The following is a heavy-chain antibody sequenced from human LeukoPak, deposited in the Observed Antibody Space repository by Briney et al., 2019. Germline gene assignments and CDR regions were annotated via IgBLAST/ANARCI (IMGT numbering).Heavy chain of an antibody. J-gene: IGHJ4*02. CDR1: GFTFSHYW. D-gene: IGHD4-17*01. V-gene: IGHV3-7*01. CDR3: ATGDDYGDYFDY. Sequence: PGKSLRLSCAASGFTFSHYWMTWVRQAPGKGLEWVANINQEGSEKYYVDSVKGRFSISRDNAKNSVYLQMNSLRAEDTAVYYCATGDDYGDYFDYWGQGTLVTVSS. CDR2: INQEGSEK.